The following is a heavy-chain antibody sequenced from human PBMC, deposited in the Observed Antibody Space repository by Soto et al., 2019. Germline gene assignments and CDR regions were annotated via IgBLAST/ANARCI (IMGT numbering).Heavy chain of an antibody. CDR3: ARVQDYYGSGSYYYPLDY. V-gene: IGHV3-66*01. J-gene: IGHJ4*02. Sequence: GGSLRLSCAASGFTVSSNYMSWVRQAPGKGLEWVSVIYSGGSTYYADSVKGGFTISRDNSKNTLYLQMNSLRAEDTAVYYCARVQDYYGSGSYYYPLDYWGQGTLVTVSS. D-gene: IGHD3-10*01. CDR1: GFTVSSNY. CDR2: IYSGGST.